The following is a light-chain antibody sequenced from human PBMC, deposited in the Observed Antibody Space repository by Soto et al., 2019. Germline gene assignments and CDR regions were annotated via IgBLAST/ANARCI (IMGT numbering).Light chain of an antibody. CDR3: QQRSNWPRT. Sequence: EIVLTQSPATLSLSPGERATLSCRASQRVSSYLAWYQQKPGQAPRLLIYDASNRATGIPARFSGSGSGTDFTLTLSSLEPEDFAVYYCQQRSNWPRTFGPGTKVDIK. CDR1: QRVSSY. CDR2: DAS. V-gene: IGKV3-11*01. J-gene: IGKJ3*01.